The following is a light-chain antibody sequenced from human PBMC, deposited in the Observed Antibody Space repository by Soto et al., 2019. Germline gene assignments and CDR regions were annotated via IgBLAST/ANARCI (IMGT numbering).Light chain of an antibody. CDR2: DVS. V-gene: IGLV2-14*01. CDR1: SSDVGGYNY. J-gene: IGLJ1*01. CDR3: SSYTSSLYV. Sequence: SVVTQPASVSGSPWPSIPISCTGTSSDVGGYNYVSWYQQHPGKAPKLMIYDVSNRPSGVSNRFSGSKSGNTASLTISGLQAEDEADYYCSSYTSSLYVFGTGTKVTVL.